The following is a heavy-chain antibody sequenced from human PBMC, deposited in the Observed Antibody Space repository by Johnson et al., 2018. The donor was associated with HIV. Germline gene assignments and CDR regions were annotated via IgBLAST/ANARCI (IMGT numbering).Heavy chain of an antibody. J-gene: IGHJ3*02. D-gene: IGHD6-13*01. CDR3: AKDWAYSSSWYDEGLAFDI. Sequence: QMQLVESGGGVVQPGRSLRLSCAASGFTFSSYAMHWVRQAPGKGLEWVAVISYDGSNKYYADSVKGRFTISRDNSKNTLYLQMNNVRAEDTAVYYCAKDWAYSSSWYDEGLAFDIWGQGTMVTVSS. CDR2: ISYDGSNK. V-gene: IGHV3-30*18. CDR1: GFTFSSYA.